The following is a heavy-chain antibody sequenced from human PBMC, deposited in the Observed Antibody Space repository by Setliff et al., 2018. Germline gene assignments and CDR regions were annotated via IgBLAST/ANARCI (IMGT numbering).Heavy chain of an antibody. V-gene: IGHV4-31*11. CDR3: ARGRAGHSGH. CDR1: GGTFSDYY. J-gene: IGHJ4*02. Sequence: PSEPLSLTCAAYGGTFSDYYWTWIRQHPGKGLEWIGYIYYSGSTSYYNPSLKSRVTISVDTSKTQFSLKLSSVTAADTAVYYCARGRAGHSGHWGQGTLVTVSS. D-gene: IGHD6-19*01. CDR2: IYYSGST.